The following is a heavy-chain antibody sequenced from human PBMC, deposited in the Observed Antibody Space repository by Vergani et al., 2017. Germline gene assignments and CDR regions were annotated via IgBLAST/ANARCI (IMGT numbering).Heavy chain of an antibody. D-gene: IGHD2-2*01. CDR2: ISYDGTQK. CDR3: ATKSCSTPGCQIGYFRE. J-gene: IGHJ1*01. Sequence: QVHLVESGGGVVQPGRSLRLSCVVSGFTSSYYGMHWVRQAPGKGLDWVAVISYDGTQKYYADSVKGRFTISRDNSKSTLYLQMNSLRTEDTAVYYCATKSCSTPGCQIGYFREWGQGTLVTVSS. V-gene: IGHV3-30*03. CDR1: GFTSSYYG.